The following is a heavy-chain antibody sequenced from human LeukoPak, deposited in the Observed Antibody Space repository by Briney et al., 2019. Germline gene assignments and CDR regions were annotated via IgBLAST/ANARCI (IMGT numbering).Heavy chain of an antibody. CDR2: ICANDGNT. Sequence: GGSLRLSCAASGLTFRNYAMSWVRQAPGKGLEWVSVICANDGNTYYADAVKGRFTISRDNSKNTLYLQMNSLRAEDTAVYYCAKGKLWLPFADYWGQGTLVTVSS. V-gene: IGHV3-23*01. D-gene: IGHD5-18*01. CDR3: AKGKLWLPFADY. J-gene: IGHJ4*02. CDR1: GLTFRNYA.